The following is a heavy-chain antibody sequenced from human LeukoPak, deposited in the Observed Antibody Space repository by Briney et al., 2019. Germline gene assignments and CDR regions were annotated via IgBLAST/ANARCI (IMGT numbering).Heavy chain of an antibody. D-gene: IGHD2-2*02. J-gene: IGHJ4*02. CDR1: GYTFTGYY. CDR3: ARDDDCSSTSCYIAY. Sequence: GASVKVSCKASGYTFTGYYMHWVRQAPGQGLGWMGWINPNSGGTSYAQKFQGRVTMTRDTSISTAYMELSSLRSDDTAVYYCARDDDCSSTSCYIAYWGQGTLVTVSS. V-gene: IGHV1-2*02. CDR2: INPNSGGT.